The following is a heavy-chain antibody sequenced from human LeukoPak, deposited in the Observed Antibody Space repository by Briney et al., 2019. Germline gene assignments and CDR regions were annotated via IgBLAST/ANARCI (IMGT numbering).Heavy chain of an antibody. J-gene: IGHJ4*02. CDR2: IYYSGST. V-gene: IGHV4-59*01. CDR1: GGSFSGYY. CDR3: ARVHSYYSGSGIYYFDY. D-gene: IGHD3-10*01. Sequence: SETLSLTCAVYGGSFSGYYWSWIRQPPGKGLEWIGYIYYSGSTNYNPSLKSRVTISVDTSKNQFSLKLSSVTAADTAVYYCARVHSYYSGSGIYYFDYWGQGTLVTVSS.